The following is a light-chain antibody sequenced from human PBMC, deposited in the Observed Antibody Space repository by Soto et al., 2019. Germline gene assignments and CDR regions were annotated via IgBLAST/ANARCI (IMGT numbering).Light chain of an antibody. CDR2: GNS. Sequence: QAVVTQPPSVSGAPGQRVTISCTGSSSNIGAGYDVHWYQQLPGTAPKLLIYGNSNRPSGVPDRFSGSKSGTSASLAITGLQAEDEADYYCQSYDSILSGSVVFGGGTKVTVL. V-gene: IGLV1-40*01. CDR3: QSYDSILSGSVV. CDR1: SSNIGAGYD. J-gene: IGLJ2*01.